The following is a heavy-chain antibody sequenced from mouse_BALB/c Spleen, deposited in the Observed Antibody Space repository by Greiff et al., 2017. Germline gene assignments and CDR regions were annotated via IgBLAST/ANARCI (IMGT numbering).Heavy chain of an antibody. CDR2: IWRGGST. CDR1: GFSLTSYG. V-gene: IGHV2-2*02. CDR3: AIGSSYWYFDV. Sequence: VKLMESGPGLVQPSQSLSITCTVSGFSLTSYGVHWVRQSPGKGLEWLGVIWRGGSTDYNAAFISSLSISKDNSKSQVFFKMNSLQANDTAIYYCAIGSSYWYFDVWGAGTTVTVSS. D-gene: IGHD1-1*01. J-gene: IGHJ1*01.